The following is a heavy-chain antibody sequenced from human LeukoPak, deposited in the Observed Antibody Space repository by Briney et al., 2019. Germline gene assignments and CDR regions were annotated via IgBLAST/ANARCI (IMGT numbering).Heavy chain of an antibody. CDR1: GGSISSGDYY. V-gene: IGHV4-30-4*08. Sequence: SETLSLTCTVSGGSISSGDYYWSWIRQPPGKGLEWIGYIYYSGSTYYNPSLKSRVTISVDTSKNQFSLKLSSVTAADTAVYYCARAHPRGYKDWSGYYVYYFDYWGQGTLVTVSS. J-gene: IGHJ4*02. D-gene: IGHD3-3*01. CDR3: ARAHPRGYKDWSGYYVYYFDY. CDR2: IYYSGST.